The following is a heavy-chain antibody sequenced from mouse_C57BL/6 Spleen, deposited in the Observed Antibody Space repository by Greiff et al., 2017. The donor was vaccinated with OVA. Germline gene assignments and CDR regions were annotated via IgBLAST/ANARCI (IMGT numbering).Heavy chain of an antibody. D-gene: IGHD3-3*01. CDR1: GYTFTSYW. V-gene: IGHV1-50*01. CDR2: IDTTGSNT. J-gene: IGHJ2*01. CDR3: ARHTGTSLYFDY. Sequence: QVQLQQPGAELVKPGASVKLSCKASGYTFTSYWMQWVKQRPGQGLEWIGEIDTTGSNTNYTHKFKGKATLTVETSSSTAYMQLSSLTSETSAVYYCARHTGTSLYFDYWGQGTTLTVSS.